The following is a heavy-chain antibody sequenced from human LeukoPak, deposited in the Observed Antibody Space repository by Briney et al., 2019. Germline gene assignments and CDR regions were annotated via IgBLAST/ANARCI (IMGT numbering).Heavy chain of an antibody. Sequence: GASVKVSCKVSGYTLTELSMHWVRQAPGKGLEWMGGFDPEDGETIYAQKFQGRVTMTEDTSTDTAYMELSSLRSEDTAVYYCAKDMIVGGYRWFAPGGEGTLVTVSS. J-gene: IGHJ5*02. CDR1: GYTLTELS. CDR3: AKDMIVGGYRWFAP. V-gene: IGHV1-24*01. D-gene: IGHD3-22*01. CDR2: FDPEDGET.